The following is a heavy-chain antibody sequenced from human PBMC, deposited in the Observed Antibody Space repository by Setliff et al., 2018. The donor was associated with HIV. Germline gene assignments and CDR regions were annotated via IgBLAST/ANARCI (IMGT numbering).Heavy chain of an antibody. D-gene: IGHD3-10*01. CDR2: IYSSGST. CDR3: ARQAPSGELYYFDY. CDR1: GGSISSYY. Sequence: PSETLSLTCTVSGGSISSYYWSWIRQPPGKGLEWIGNIYSSGSTNYNPSLKSRVTITVDTSKNQFSLQLTSVPATDTAVYYCARQAPSGELYYFDYWGQGTLVTVSS. V-gene: IGHV4-4*09. J-gene: IGHJ4*02.